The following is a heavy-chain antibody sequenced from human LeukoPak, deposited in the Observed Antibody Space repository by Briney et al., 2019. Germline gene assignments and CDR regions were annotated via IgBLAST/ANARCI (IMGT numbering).Heavy chain of an antibody. CDR3: ARDLGGAAAGRLDYYGMDV. CDR1: GFTFSNYA. CDR2: ISRSTSYI. D-gene: IGHD6-13*01. V-gene: IGHV3-21*05. Sequence: PGGSLRLSCAASGFTFSNYAMNWVRQAPGKGLEWVSHISRSTSYIYYADSVKGRFTISRDNAKNSLYLQMNSLRAEDTAVYYCARDLGGAAAGRLDYYGMDVWGQGTTVTVSS. J-gene: IGHJ6*02.